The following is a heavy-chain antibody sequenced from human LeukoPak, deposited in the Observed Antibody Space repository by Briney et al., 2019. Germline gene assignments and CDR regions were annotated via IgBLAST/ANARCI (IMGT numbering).Heavy chain of an antibody. J-gene: IGHJ4*02. CDR1: GFTFSNYW. CDR2: ISTDGSQT. Sequence: GGSLRLSCEASGFTFSNYWMHWARQPPGKGLMWVSQISTDGSQTFYADSVKGRFTISRDNAQNTLFLQMDSLRPENTAVYYCVRSLRSADFWGQGTLVTVSS. V-gene: IGHV3-74*01. CDR3: VRSLRSADF.